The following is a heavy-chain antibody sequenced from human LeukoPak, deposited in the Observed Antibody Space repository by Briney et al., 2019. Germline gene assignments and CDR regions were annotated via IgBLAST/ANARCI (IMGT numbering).Heavy chain of an antibody. CDR1: DGSFSGYY. CDR3: ARGRFTIFGVVGPRRGRFDP. Sequence: PSETLSLTCAVYDGSFSGYYWSWIRQPPGKGLEWIGEINHSGSTNYNPSLKSRVTISVDASKNQFSLKLSSVTAADTAVYYCARGRFTIFGVVGPRRGRFDPWGQGTLVTVSS. CDR2: INHSGST. J-gene: IGHJ5*02. V-gene: IGHV4-34*01. D-gene: IGHD3-3*01.